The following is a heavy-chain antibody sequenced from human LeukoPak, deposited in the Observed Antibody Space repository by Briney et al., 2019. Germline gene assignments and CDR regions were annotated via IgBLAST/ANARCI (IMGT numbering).Heavy chain of an antibody. CDR3: ARDPLLYCSGGSCYYDAFDI. V-gene: IGHV4-4*02. CDR1: GGSISSSNW. CDR2: IYHSGSA. D-gene: IGHD2-15*01. J-gene: IGHJ3*02. Sequence: PSETLSLTCAVSGGSISSSNWWSWVRQSPGKGLEWIGEIYHSGSANYNPSLKSRVTISVDTSKNQFSLKLSSVTAADTAVYYCARDPLLYCSGGSCYYDAFDIWGQGTMVTVSS.